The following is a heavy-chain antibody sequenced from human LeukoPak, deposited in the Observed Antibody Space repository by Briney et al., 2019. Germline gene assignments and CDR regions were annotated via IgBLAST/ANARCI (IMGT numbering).Heavy chain of an antibody. CDR2: ISSSSSTI. D-gene: IGHD3-10*01. CDR3: AKDSRGYFDY. Sequence: GGSLRLSCAASGFTFSSYSTNWVRQAPGKGLEWVSYISSSSSTIYYADSVKGRFTISRDNSKNTLYLQMNSLRAEDTAVYYCAKDSRGYFDYWGQGTLVTVSS. CDR1: GFTFSSYS. V-gene: IGHV3-48*01. J-gene: IGHJ4*02.